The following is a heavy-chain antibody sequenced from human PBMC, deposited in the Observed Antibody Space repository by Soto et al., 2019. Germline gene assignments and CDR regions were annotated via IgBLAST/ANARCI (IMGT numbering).Heavy chain of an antibody. V-gene: IGHV4-4*02. CDR1: GGSLSTPVW. Sequence: QLQLQESGPGLVKPSGTLSLTCGVSGGSLSTPVWWSWVRLPPGKGLEWIGEVFHSGSANCNPSLQSRVTISLDKSTNQCSLRLSSVTAADTAVYYCARKAWTRLDYWGQGALVTVSS. D-gene: IGHD1-1*01. CDR3: ARKAWTRLDY. J-gene: IGHJ4*02. CDR2: VFHSGSA.